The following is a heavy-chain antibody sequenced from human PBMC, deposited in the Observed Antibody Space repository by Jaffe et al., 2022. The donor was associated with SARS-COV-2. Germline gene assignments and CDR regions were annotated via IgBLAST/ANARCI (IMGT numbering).Heavy chain of an antibody. V-gene: IGHV1-3*01. D-gene: IGHD3-3*01. CDR1: GYTFINHA. CDR2: INAGNGDR. J-gene: IGHJ5*02. CDR3: ATAKDGFWSGSWNWLDP. Sequence: QVRLVQSGAEVKKPGASVKVSCKASGYTFINHAMHWVRQAPGQRLEWMGWINAGNGDRKYSQKFQGRVTITGDTSARTAYMELSSLRSEDTAVYYCATAKDGFWSGSWNWLDPWGQGTLVTVSS.